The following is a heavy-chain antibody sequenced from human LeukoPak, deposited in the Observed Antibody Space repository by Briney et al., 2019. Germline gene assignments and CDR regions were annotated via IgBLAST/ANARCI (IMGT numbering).Heavy chain of an antibody. Sequence: GGSLRLSCAASGFTFSSYGMSWVRQAPGKGLEWVSAISGSGGSTYYADSVKGRFTISRDNSKNTLYLQMNSLRADDTAVYYCARGPGGRRGYYPLEDYYYYHYMDVWGKGTTVTVSS. CDR2: ISGSGGST. CDR1: GFTFSSYG. D-gene: IGHD3-22*01. V-gene: IGHV3-23*01. J-gene: IGHJ6*03. CDR3: ARGPGGRRGYYPLEDYYYYHYMDV.